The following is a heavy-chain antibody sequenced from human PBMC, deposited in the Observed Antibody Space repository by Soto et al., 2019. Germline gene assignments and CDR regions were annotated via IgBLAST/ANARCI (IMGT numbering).Heavy chain of an antibody. Sequence: ASVKVSCKASGYTFTSYGITWVRQAPGQGLEWLGWINGYNGNTNYAQKLQGRVTMTTDTSTSTAYMELRSLRSDDTAVYYCAREAGWYLDDYWGQGTLVTVSS. CDR1: GYTFTSYG. D-gene: IGHD6-19*01. J-gene: IGHJ4*02. CDR2: INGYNGNT. CDR3: AREAGWYLDDY. V-gene: IGHV1-18*01.